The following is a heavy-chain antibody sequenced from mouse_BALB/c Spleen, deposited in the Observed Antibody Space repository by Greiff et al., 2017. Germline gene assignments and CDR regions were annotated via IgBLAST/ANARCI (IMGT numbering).Heavy chain of an antibody. J-gene: IGHJ3*01. D-gene: IGHD2-14*01. CDR3: ARAYYGYDGAWFAD. CDR1: GFTFSDSG. V-gene: IGHV5-15*02. Sequence: EVQLVESGAGLVQPGGSRKLSCAASGFTFSDSGMAWVRQAPGQGPEWVAFISTLAYSIYYADTVTGRFTISRENAKNTLYLEMSSLRSEDTAMYYCARAYYGYDGAWFADWGQGSLVTVSA. CDR2: ISTLAYSI.